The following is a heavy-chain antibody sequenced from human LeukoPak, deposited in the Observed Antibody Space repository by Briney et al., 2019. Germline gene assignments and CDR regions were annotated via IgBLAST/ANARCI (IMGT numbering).Heavy chain of an antibody. J-gene: IGHJ3*02. CDR1: GFSFSSYS. CDR2: MSVNGVNK. CDR3: VRGSCSGGSCTYDPFDI. Sequence: GGSLRLSCVASGFSFSSYSIHWVRRVPGKGLEWVAVMSVNGVNKYYADSVRGRFTVSRDISKNTQFLQMNSLRFEDTAVYFCVRGSCSGGSCTYDPFDIWGHGTMVTVST. V-gene: IGHV3-30-3*01. D-gene: IGHD2-15*01.